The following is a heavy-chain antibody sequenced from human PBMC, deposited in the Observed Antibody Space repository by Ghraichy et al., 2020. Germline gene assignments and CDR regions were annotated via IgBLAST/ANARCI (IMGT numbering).Heavy chain of an antibody. CDR2: IIPILGIA. D-gene: IGHD1-1*01. Sequence: SVKVSCKASGGTFSSYAISWVRQAPGQGLEWMGRIIPILGIANYARKFQGRVTITADKSTSTAYMELSSLRSEDTAVYYCARDFSLERTGGWFDPWGQGTLVTVSS. CDR3: ARDFSLERTGGWFDP. V-gene: IGHV1-69*04. J-gene: IGHJ5*02. CDR1: GGTFSSYA.